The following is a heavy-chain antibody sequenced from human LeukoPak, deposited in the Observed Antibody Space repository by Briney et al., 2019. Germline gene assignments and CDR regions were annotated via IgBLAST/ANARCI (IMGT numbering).Heavy chain of an antibody. D-gene: IGHD3-10*01. CDR2: IYHSGST. V-gene: IGHV4-38-2*02. J-gene: IGHJ4*02. Sequence: SETLSLTCTVSGYSISSGYYWGWIRQPPGKGLEWIGSIYHSGSTYYNPSLKSRVTISVDTSKNQFSLKLSSVTAADTAVYYCARDGSGSYYTDYWGQGTLVTVSS. CDR3: ARDGSGSYYTDY. CDR1: GYSISSGYY.